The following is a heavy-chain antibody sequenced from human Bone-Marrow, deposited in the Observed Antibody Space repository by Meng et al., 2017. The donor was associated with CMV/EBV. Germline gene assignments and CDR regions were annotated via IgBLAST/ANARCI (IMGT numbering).Heavy chain of an antibody. CDR2: INPRDGST. Sequence: SCKASGYTFTNYFIHGVRKAPGQGLEWMGIINPRDGSTSYPQKFQGRITMTRDTSTNTVHVELSSLTSEDTAVYYCARDEWNGSYPNWGQGTLVTGSS. CDR1: GYTFTNYF. V-gene: IGHV1-46*01. CDR3: ARDEWNGSYPN. D-gene: IGHD1-26*01. J-gene: IGHJ4*02.